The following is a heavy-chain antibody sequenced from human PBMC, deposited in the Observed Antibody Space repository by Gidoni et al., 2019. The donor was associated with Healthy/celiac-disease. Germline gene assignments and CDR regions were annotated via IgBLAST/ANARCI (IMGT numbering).Heavy chain of an antibody. D-gene: IGHD3-16*02. CDR2: IYYSGST. Sequence: QVQLQESGPGLVKPSETLSLTCTVSVGSISSYYWSWIRQPPGKGLEWIGYIYYSGSTNYNTSLKSRVTISEDTSKNQFSLKLSSVTDADTAVYYWAREGVSGGLNDYIWGSDRLDAFDIWGQGTMVTGSS. V-gene: IGHV4-59*01. CDR1: VGSISSYY. CDR3: AREGVSGGLNDYIWGSDRLDAFDI. J-gene: IGHJ3*02.